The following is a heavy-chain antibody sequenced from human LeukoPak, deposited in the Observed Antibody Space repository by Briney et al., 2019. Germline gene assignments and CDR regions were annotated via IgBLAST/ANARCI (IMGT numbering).Heavy chain of an antibody. D-gene: IGHD6-13*01. J-gene: IGHJ6*03. CDR1: GGSISSYY. Sequence: KPSETLSLTCTVSGGSISSYYWSWIRQPPGKGLEWIGRIYTSGSTNYNPSLKSRVTMSVDTSKNQFSLKLSSVTAADTAVYYCAREGYSSSWRDGYYYYYMDVWGKGTTVTVSS. V-gene: IGHV4-4*07. CDR2: IYTSGST. CDR3: AREGYSSSWRDGYYYYYMDV.